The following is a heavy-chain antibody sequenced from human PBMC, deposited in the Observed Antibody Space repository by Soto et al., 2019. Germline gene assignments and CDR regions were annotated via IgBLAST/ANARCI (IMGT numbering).Heavy chain of an antibody. Sequence: GGSLRLSCAASGFTFTNYSMNWVRQAPGKGLEWVSSISNSSTYIYYADSVKGRFTISRDNAKNSLFLQMNSLRAEDTALYYCARFIGSGSYRSDYWGQGTLVPVSS. V-gene: IGHV3-21*01. CDR1: GFTFTNYS. CDR2: ISNSSTYI. D-gene: IGHD3-10*01. CDR3: ARFIGSGSYRSDY. J-gene: IGHJ4*02.